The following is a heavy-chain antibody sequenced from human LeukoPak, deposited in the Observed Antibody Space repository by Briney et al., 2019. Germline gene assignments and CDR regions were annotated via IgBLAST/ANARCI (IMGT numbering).Heavy chain of an antibody. CDR1: GYSFTSYW. CDR2: IYPGDSDT. J-gene: IGHJ5*02. Sequence: GESLQISCKGSGYSFTSYWIGWVRQVPGKGLEWMGIIYPGDSDTRYSPSFQGQVTISADKSISAAYLQWSSLKASDTAMYYCARRLGTMVRGVIKTWFDPWGQGTLVTVSS. D-gene: IGHD3-10*01. V-gene: IGHV5-51*01. CDR3: ARRLGTMVRGVIKTWFDP.